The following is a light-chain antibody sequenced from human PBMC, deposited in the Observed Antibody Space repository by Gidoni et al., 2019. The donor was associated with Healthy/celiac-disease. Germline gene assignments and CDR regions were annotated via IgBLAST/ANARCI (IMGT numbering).Light chain of an antibody. CDR2: GAS. V-gene: IGKV3-15*01. CDR1: QSVRSN. CDR3: QQYSYWPLT. Sequence: EIVMTQSPATLSVSPGERATLSCRASQSVRSNLAWYQQKPGQVPRILIYGASTRVTGVPARFSGSGSGTEFTLTISSLQSEDFAVYYCQQYSYWPLTFGGXTKVEIK. J-gene: IGKJ4*01.